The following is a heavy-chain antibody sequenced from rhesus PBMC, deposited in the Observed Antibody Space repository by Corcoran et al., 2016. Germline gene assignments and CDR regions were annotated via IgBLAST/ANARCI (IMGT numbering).Heavy chain of an antibody. V-gene: IGHV2S1*01. CDR2: IYWDDDK. J-gene: IGHJ3*01. CDR3: ARTRGYEDDYGYYLGMGAFDF. Sequence: QVTLKESGPALVKPTQTLTLTCTFSGFSLSTSGMGVGWLRQPPGKALEWLASIYWDDDKYYSPYLKGKSTHPKNTSENQCVLTMANLDPVDLATYYCARTRGYEDDYGYYLGMGAFDFWGQGLRVTVSS. D-gene: IGHD3-9*01. CDR1: GFSLSTSGMG.